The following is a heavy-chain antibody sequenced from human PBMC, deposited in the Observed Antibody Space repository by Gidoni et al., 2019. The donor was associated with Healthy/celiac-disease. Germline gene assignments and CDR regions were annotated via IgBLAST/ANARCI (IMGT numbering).Heavy chain of an antibody. D-gene: IGHD3-3*01. J-gene: IGHJ6*02. CDR1: GFPFSSYW. CDR3: ARVPGGFLEWSFEGMDV. V-gene: IGHV3-7*01. Sequence: EVQLVESGGGLVQPGGSLRLSCAASGFPFSSYWMRWVRQAPGKGLEWVVNIKQDGSEKYYVDSVKGRFTISRDNAKNSLYLQMKSLRAEDTAVYYCARVPGGFLEWSFEGMDVWGQGTTVTVSS. CDR2: IKQDGSEK.